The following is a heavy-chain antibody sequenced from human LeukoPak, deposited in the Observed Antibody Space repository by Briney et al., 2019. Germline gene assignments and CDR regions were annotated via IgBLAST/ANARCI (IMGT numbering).Heavy chain of an antibody. D-gene: IGHD3-10*01. CDR3: AKDKWVYYYGSGSRIDY. V-gene: IGHV3-9*01. Sequence: GRSLRLSCAASGFKFDDYAMHWVRQAPGKGLEWVSGISWNSGSIGYADSVKGRFTISRDNAKNSLYLQMNNLRAEDTALYYCAKDKWVYYYGSGSRIDYWGQGTLVTVSS. CDR2: ISWNSGSI. CDR1: GFKFDDYA. J-gene: IGHJ4*02.